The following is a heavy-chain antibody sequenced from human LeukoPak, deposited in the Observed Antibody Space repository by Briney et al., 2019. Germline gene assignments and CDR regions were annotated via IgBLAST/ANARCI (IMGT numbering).Heavy chain of an antibody. CDR2: IYYSGST. CDR3: ARGTGITMIVVTLSEADAFDI. D-gene: IGHD3-22*01. V-gene: IGHV4-31*03. J-gene: IGHJ3*02. Sequence: SETLSLTCTVSGGSISSGGYYWSWIRQHPGEGLEWIGYIYYSGSTYYNPSLKSRVTISVDTSKSQFSLKLSSVTAADTAVYYCARGTGITMIVVTLSEADAFDIWGQGTMVTVSS. CDR1: GGSISSGGYY.